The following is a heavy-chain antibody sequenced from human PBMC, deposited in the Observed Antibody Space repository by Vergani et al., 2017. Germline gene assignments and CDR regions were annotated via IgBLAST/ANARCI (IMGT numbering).Heavy chain of an antibody. Sequence: QVQLQESGPRLVRPSQTLSLTCTVSGGSINTGAYYWSWIRQPAGKGLEWIGEIYHSGSTNYNPSLKSRVTISVDKSKNQFSLKLSSVTAADTAVYYCARFLTGTTIYYYYGMGVWGQGP. D-gene: IGHD1-20*01. CDR3: ARFLTGTTIYYYYGMGV. J-gene: IGHJ6*02. CDR2: IYHSGST. CDR1: GGSINTGAYY. V-gene: IGHV4-61*02.